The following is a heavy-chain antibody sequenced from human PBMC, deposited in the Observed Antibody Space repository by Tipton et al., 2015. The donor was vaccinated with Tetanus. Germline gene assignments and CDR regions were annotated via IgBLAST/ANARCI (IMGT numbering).Heavy chain of an antibody. V-gene: IGHV3-30*18. J-gene: IGHJ4*02. Sequence: RSLRLSCAASGFTFYSYGMHWVRQAPGKGLEWVAVISYDGRNKYYAHSVKGRFTISRDNAKNSLYLQMNSLSADDTAVYYCGKQNGGRWVVDHWGQGSLVTFSS. D-gene: IGHD4-23*01. CDR1: GFTFYSYG. CDR2: ISYDGRNK. CDR3: GKQNGGRWVVDH.